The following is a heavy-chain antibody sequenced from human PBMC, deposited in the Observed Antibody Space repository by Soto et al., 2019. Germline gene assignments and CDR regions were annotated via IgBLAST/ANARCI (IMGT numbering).Heavy chain of an antibody. V-gene: IGHV1-69*01. CDR2: IIPLFRKT. CDR1: GDMFRNSA. Sequence: QVQLVQSGAEVKRPGSSVKVSCKASGDMFRNSAFTWVRQAPGQGLDWMGVIIPLFRKTNVAQKFQGRVTFTADESTSSLYMEVSSLTSEDTAVYYCAKIVTRHSLVPVFDQWGQGALVTVSS. CDR3: AKIVTRHSLVPVFDQ. D-gene: IGHD2-21*01. J-gene: IGHJ4*02.